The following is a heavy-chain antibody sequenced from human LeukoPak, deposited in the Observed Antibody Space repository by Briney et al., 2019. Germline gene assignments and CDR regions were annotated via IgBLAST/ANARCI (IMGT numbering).Heavy chain of an antibody. CDR1: GFTFSSYS. V-gene: IGHV3-21*01. D-gene: IGHD6-19*01. CDR2: ISSSSSYI. Sequence: GGSLRLSCAASGFTFSSYSMNWVRQAPGKGLEWVSSISSSSSYIYYADSVKGRSTISRDNAKNSLYLQMNSLRAEDTAVYYCARDLTSSGWYEEGYWGQGTLVTVSS. J-gene: IGHJ4*02. CDR3: ARDLTSSGWYEEGY.